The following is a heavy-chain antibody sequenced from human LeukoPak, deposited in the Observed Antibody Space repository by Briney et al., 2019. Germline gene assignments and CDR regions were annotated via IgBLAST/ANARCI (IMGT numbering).Heavy chain of an antibody. D-gene: IGHD6-6*01. V-gene: IGHV3-48*01. CDR2: ISSSSSTI. CDR1: GFTFGHYA. CDR3: ARDHSSSLDY. J-gene: IGHJ4*02. Sequence: HSGGSLRLSCTGSGFTFGHYALAWVRQAPGKGLEWVSYISSSSSTIYYADSVKGRFTISRDNAKNSLYLQMNSLRAEDTAVYYCARDHSSSLDYWGQGTLVTVSS.